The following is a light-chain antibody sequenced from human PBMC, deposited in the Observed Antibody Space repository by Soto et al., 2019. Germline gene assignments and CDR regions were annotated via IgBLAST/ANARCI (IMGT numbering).Light chain of an antibody. CDR1: QSVGQNY. CDR3: QQYATDPLT. Sequence: EIVLTQSPVTLSLSPGEGATLSCRASQSVGQNYLAWYQHKSGQAPRHLIHGASNRATGIPARFSGSGSGTDFTLTISRLEPEDFVAYYCQQYATDPLTFGGGTKVEIK. CDR2: GAS. V-gene: IGKV3-20*01. J-gene: IGKJ4*01.